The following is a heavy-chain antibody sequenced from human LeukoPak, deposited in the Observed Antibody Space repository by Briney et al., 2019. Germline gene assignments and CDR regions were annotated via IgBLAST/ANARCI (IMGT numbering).Heavy chain of an antibody. CDR2: LSPDGSSS. V-gene: IGHV3-74*01. CDR1: GFTFSTYW. J-gene: IGHJ4*02. Sequence: PGGSLRLSCAASGFTFSTYWMHWDRQAPGKGLVWVSRLSPDGSSSIYADSVKGRFTVSRDNAKNTLYLQMNSLRADDTAVYYCRRSRFLGGSYWGFDYWGQGTLLTVSS. D-gene: IGHD1-26*01. CDR3: RRSRFLGGSYWGFDY.